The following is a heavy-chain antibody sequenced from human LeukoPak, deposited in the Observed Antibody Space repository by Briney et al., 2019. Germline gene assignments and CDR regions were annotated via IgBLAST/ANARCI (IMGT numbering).Heavy chain of an antibody. CDR1: GFTFSTYV. V-gene: IGHV3-64D*06. J-gene: IGHJ4*02. CDR2: ISTNVYST. Sequence: GGSLRLSCSASGFTFSTYVMHWVRQAPGKGLEYVSSISTNVYSTYYADSVKGRFTISRDNSKNSLYLQMSSLRPEDTAVYYCVTKTSSGNYDCWGQGTLVTVSS. D-gene: IGHD3-22*01. CDR3: VTKTSSGNYDC.